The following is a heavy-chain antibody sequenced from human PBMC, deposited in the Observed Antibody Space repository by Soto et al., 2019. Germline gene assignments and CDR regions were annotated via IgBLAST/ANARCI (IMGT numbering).Heavy chain of an antibody. V-gene: IGHV1-69*01. CDR2: IIPISGTA. D-gene: IGHD2-2*01. J-gene: IGHJ6*02. CDR1: GGTFSSYA. CDR3: ARSQGSSTSLEIYYYYYYGMDV. Sequence: QVQLVQSGAEVKKPGSSVKVSCKASGGTFSSYAISWVRQAPGQGLDGMGGIIPISGTANYAQKFQGRVTITADESTSTAYMELSSLRSEDTAVYYCARSQGSSTSLEIYYYYYYGMDVWGQGTTVTVSS.